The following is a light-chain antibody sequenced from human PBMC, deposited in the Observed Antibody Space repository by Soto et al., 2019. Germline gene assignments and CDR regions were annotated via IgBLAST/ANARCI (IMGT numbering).Light chain of an antibody. Sequence: DIQMTQSPSSVSASVGDRVTITCRASQDISSWLTWYQQKPGKAPKSLIYAASSLESGVPTRFSGSGSGTDFSLTISSLQPEDFATYYCQQSYSPPPITFGQGTRLEIK. J-gene: IGKJ5*01. CDR2: AAS. V-gene: IGKV1-12*01. CDR3: QQSYSPPPIT. CDR1: QDISSW.